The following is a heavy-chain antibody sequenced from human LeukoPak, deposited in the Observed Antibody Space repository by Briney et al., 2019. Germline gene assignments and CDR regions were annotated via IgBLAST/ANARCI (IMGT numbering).Heavy chain of an antibody. V-gene: IGHV1-18*04. CDR2: ISAYNGNT. Sequence: ASVKVSCKASGYTGSSYGISWVRQAPGQVLEWMGWISAYNGNTNYAQKLQGRVTMTTDTSTSTAYMELRSLRSDDTAVYYCARACSGGSCYSNYYGMDVWGKGTTVTVSS. D-gene: IGHD2-15*01. CDR3: ARACSGGSCYSNYYGMDV. J-gene: IGHJ6*04. CDR1: GYTGSSYG.